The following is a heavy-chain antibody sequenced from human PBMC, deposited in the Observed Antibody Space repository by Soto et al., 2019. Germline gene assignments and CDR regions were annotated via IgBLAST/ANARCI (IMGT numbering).Heavy chain of an antibody. D-gene: IGHD6-19*01. CDR3: ASALMGIAVAGRRYWFDP. Sequence: GGSLRLSCAASGFTFSSYWMHWVRQAPGKGLVWVSRINSDGSSTSYADSVKGRFTISRDNAKNTLYLQMNSLRAEDTAVYYCASALMGIAVAGRRYWFDPWGQGTLVTVSS. CDR1: GFTFSSYW. J-gene: IGHJ5*02. V-gene: IGHV3-74*01. CDR2: INSDGSST.